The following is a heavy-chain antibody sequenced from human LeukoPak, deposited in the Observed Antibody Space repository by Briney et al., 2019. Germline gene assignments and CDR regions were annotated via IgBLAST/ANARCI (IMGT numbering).Heavy chain of an antibody. Sequence: GGSLRLSCAASGFTFSSYSLNWVRQAPGKGLEWVSSISSSSSSYIYYADSVKGRFTISRDNAKNSLYLQMNSLRAEDTAVYYCARDPDYGGIGAFDIWGQGTMVTVSS. D-gene: IGHD4-23*01. J-gene: IGHJ3*02. V-gene: IGHV3-21*01. CDR1: GFTFSSYS. CDR2: ISSSSSSYI. CDR3: ARDPDYGGIGAFDI.